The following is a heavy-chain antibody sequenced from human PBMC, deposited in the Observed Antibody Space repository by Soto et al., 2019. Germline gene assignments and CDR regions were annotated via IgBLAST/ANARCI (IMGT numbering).Heavy chain of an antibody. V-gene: IGHV4-30-4*01. CDR3: ARAIVVTIGGMDV. D-gene: IGHD5-12*01. CDR2: IYYSGST. CDR1: GGSINSADYY. Sequence: SETLSLTCTVSGGSINSADYYWSWVRQPPGKGLEWIGYIYYSGSTYVNPSLKSRVTISKDTSRNQFSLRLSSVTAADTAVYYCARAIVVTIGGMDVWGQGTTVTVSS. J-gene: IGHJ6*02.